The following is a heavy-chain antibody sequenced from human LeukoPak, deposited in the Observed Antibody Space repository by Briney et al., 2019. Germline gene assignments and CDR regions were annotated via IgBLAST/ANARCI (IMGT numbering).Heavy chain of an antibody. CDR3: VKSRRVGANQRGLFDY. CDR1: GFTFSSYW. V-gene: IGHV3-7*03. D-gene: IGHD1-26*01. Sequence: GGSLRLSCAASGFTFSSYWMSWVRQAPGKGLEWVANIKQDGSEKYYVDSVKGRFTISRDNAKNSLYLQMNSLRAEDTAVYYCVKSRRVGANQRGLFDYWGQGTLVTVSP. J-gene: IGHJ4*02. CDR2: IKQDGSEK.